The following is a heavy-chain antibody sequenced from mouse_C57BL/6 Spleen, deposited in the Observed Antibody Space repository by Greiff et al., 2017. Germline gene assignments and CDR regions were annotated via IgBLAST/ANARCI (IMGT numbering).Heavy chain of an antibody. CDR2: INPGSGGT. V-gene: IGHV1-54*01. D-gene: IGHD1-2*01. CDR3: ARSLLRGTWFAY. J-gene: IGHJ3*01. Sequence: VQLQQSGAELVRPGTSVKVSCKASGYAFTNYLIEWVKQRPGQGLEWIGVINPGSGGTNYNEKFKGKATLTADKSSSTAYMQLSSLTSEDSAVYFSARSLLRGTWFAYWGQGTLVTVSA. CDR1: GYAFTNYL.